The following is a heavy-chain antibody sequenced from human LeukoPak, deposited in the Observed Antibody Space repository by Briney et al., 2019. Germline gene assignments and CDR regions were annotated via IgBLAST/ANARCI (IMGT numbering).Heavy chain of an antibody. V-gene: IGHV3-48*03. CDR3: ARDQAVTTIYYYYYYMDV. Sequence: GGSLRLSCVAFGFSFSTYEMNWVRQAPGKGLEWISYISASGTLTHYADSVEGRFTISRDNAKNSLYLQMNSLRAEDTAVYYCARDQAVTTIYYYYYYMDVWGKGTTVTISS. CDR1: GFSFSTYE. J-gene: IGHJ6*03. D-gene: IGHD4-17*01. CDR2: ISASGTLT.